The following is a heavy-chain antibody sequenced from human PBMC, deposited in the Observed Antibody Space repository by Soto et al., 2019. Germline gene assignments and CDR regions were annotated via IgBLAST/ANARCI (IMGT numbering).Heavy chain of an antibody. V-gene: IGHV3-23*01. CDR2: IIDSGGST. J-gene: IGHJ6*02. CDR1: GFTFSSCA. Sequence: GGSLRLSCAASGFTFSSCAMGWVRQAPGKGPEWVSDIIDSGGSTYYADSVKGRFTISRDNPKNTVYLQMNSLRAEDTAVYYCVRENYYYGMDVWGQGTTVTVS. CDR3: VRENYYYGMDV.